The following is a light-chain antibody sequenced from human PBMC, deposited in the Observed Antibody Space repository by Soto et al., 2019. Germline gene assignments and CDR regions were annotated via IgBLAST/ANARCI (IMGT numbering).Light chain of an antibody. CDR2: EVS. CDR3: SSYTSSSTPCV. CDR1: SSDVGGYNY. V-gene: IGLV2-14*01. J-gene: IGLJ1*01. Sequence: QSALTQPASVSGSPGQSITISCTGTSSDVGGYNYVSWYQQHPGKGPKLMIYEVSNRPSGVSNRFSGSKSGNTASLTISGLQAEDEADYYCSSYTSSSTPCVFGTGTKVTVL.